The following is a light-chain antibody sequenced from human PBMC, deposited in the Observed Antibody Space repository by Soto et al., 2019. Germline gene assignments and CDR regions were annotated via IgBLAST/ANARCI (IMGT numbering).Light chain of an antibody. CDR3: QQRRDWPST. CDR2: DAS. CDR1: QSVGSY. V-gene: IGKV3-11*01. J-gene: IGKJ4*01. Sequence: EIVLTQSPATLSLSPGDRATISCRASQSVGSYLGWYQQRTGQAPRLLIYDASNSATGIPASFSDSGSGTDFTLSISSREPEDFTVDYCQQRRDWPSTCGGGTKVESK.